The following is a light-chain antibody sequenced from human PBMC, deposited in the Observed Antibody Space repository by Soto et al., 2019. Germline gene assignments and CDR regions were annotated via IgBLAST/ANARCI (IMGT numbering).Light chain of an antibody. V-gene: IGKV1-27*01. CDR3: QKYNSAPLIT. CDR2: AAS. CDR1: QGISNY. Sequence: DIQMTQSPASLSASPVDRATLSCLASQGISNYLAWYQQKPGKVPKLLIYAASTLQSVVPARFSGSGSGTDFTLTISSLQPEDVATYYCQKYNSAPLITFGQGTRLEIK. J-gene: IGKJ5*01.